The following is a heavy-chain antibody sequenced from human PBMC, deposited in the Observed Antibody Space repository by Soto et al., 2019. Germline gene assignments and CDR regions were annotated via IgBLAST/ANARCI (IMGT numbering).Heavy chain of an antibody. V-gene: IGHV3-7*01. CDR1: GFIFSSYW. Sequence: EVQLVESGGGLVQPGGSLRLSCAASGFIFSSYWMSWVHQAPGKRLEWVANINQDGSEKYYVDSVKGRFTISRDNAKNSLYLQMNSLRAEDTAVYYCARDGVEPGLYFDNWGQGTLVTVSS. J-gene: IGHJ4*02. D-gene: IGHD3-16*01. CDR2: INQDGSEK. CDR3: ARDGVEPGLYFDN.